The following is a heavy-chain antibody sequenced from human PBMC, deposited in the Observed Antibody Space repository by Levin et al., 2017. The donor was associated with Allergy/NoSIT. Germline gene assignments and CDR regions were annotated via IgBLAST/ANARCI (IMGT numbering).Heavy chain of an antibody. Sequence: LSLTCAASGFTFDDYAMHWVRQAPGKGLEWVSGISWNSGSIGYADSVKGRFTISRGNAKNSLYLQMNSLRAEDTALYYCAKDKVIGYSYGFDYWGQGTLVTVSS. CDR1: GFTFDDYA. CDR3: AKDKVIGYSYGFDY. CDR2: ISWNSGSI. V-gene: IGHV3-9*01. D-gene: IGHD5-18*01. J-gene: IGHJ4*02.